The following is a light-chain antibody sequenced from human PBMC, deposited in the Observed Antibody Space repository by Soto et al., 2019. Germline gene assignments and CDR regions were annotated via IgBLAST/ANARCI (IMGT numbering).Light chain of an antibody. J-gene: IGKJ5*01. Sequence: DIQMTQSPSSLSASVGDRVTITCRASQGISKYLAWYQQKPGKVPKLLIYAASTLQSGVPSRFSGSGSGTDFTLTISSLQPEDVATYCGQKYNSAPPNTFGQGTRLEIK. CDR2: AAS. V-gene: IGKV1-27*01. CDR3: QKYNSAPPNT. CDR1: QGISKY.